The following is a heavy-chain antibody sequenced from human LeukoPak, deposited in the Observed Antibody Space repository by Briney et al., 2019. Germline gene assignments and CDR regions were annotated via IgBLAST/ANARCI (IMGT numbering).Heavy chain of an antibody. J-gene: IGHJ4*02. CDR2: IYYSGST. V-gene: IGHV4-39*01. D-gene: IGHD5-18*01. CDR3: ARHGIGYSYGPPPPAYYFDY. CDR1: GGSISSSSYY. Sequence: PSETLSLTCTVSGGSISSSSYYWGWIRQPPGKGLEWIGSIYYSGSTYYNPSLKSRVTISVDTSKNQFSLKLSSVTPADTAVYYCARHGIGYSYGPPPPAYYFDYWGQGTLVTVSS.